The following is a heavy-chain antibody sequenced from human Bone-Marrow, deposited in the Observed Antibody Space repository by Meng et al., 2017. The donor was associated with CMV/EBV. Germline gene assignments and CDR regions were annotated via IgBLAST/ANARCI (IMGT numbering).Heavy chain of an antibody. CDR3: ARDQKHCSSTSCYRDYGMDV. CDR1: GYTFTGYY. CDR2: INPNSGGT. Sequence: ASVKVSCKASGYTFTGYYMHWVRQAPGQGLEWMGWINPNSGGTNYAQKFQGRVTMTRDTSFSTAYMELSRLRSDDTAVYYCARDQKHCSSTSCYRDYGMDVWGQGTTVTVSS. V-gene: IGHV1-2*02. D-gene: IGHD2-2*02. J-gene: IGHJ6*02.